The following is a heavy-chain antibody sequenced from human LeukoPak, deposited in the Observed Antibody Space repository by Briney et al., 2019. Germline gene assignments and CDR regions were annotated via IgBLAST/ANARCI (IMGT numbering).Heavy chain of an antibody. CDR2: ISSSSSYI. CDR3: ARAGDITIFGVVILDV. CDR1: GITLSNYG. J-gene: IGHJ6*04. D-gene: IGHD3-3*01. V-gene: IGHV3-21*01. Sequence: GGSLRLSCAVSGITLSNYGMSWVRQAPGKGLEWVSSISSSSSYIYYADSVKGRFTISRDNAKNSLYLQMNSLRAEDTAVYYCARAGDITIFGVVILDVWGKGTTVTVSS.